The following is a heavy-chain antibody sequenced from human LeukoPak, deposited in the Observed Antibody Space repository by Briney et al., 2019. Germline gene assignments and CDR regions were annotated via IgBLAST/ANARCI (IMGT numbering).Heavy chain of an antibody. V-gene: IGHV3-7*01. Sequence: PGGSLRLSCEASGFTFSSYWMSWVRQAPGKGLEWVANIKQDGSEKYYVDSVKGRFTISRDNAKKSLYLQMNSLRAEDTAVYYCARSYSSSWYGGAFDIWGQGTMVTVSS. J-gene: IGHJ3*02. D-gene: IGHD6-13*01. CDR2: IKQDGSEK. CDR1: GFTFSSYW. CDR3: ARSYSSSWYGGAFDI.